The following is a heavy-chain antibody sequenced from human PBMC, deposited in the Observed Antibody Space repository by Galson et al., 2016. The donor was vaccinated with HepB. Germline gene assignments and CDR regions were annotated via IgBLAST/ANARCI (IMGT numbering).Heavy chain of an antibody. Sequence: SVKVSCKASGDIFRNQHISWVRQAPGQGLEWIGGVMPIFGTADYAQKFQGRVTLTTDGSTSTAYMDLSSLRSEDTALYYCARGSEILTGYYAYWGQGTLITVSS. CDR2: VMPIFGTA. V-gene: IGHV1-69*05. CDR1: GDIFRNQH. D-gene: IGHD3-9*01. J-gene: IGHJ4*02. CDR3: ARGSEILTGYYAY.